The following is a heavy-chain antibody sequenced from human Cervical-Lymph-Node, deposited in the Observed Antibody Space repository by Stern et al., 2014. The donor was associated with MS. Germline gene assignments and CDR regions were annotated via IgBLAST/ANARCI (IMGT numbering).Heavy chain of an antibody. Sequence: QLQLQESGPGLVKPSETLSLTCTVSGGSISSYYWSRIRQPPGKGLEWIGYIYYSGSTNYNPLKSRVTISVDTSKNQFSLKLSSVTAADTAVYYCARAGQQLVLRWFDPWGQGTLVTVSS. J-gene: IGHJ5*02. CDR1: GGSISSYY. CDR2: IYYSGST. D-gene: IGHD6-13*01. V-gene: IGHV4-59*01. CDR3: ARAGQQLVLRWFDP.